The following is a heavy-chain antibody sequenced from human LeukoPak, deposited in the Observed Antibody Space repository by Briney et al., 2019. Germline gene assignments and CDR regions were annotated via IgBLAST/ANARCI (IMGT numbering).Heavy chain of an antibody. V-gene: IGHV1-69*05. CDR1: GGTFSSYA. Sequence: SVKVSCKASGGTFSSYAISWVRQAPGQGLEWMGGIIPIFGTANYAQKFQGRVTITTDESMSTAYMELSSLRSEDTAVYYCARSGVGDYSNAFDPWGQGTLVTVSS. CDR2: IIPIFGTA. CDR3: ARSGVGDYSNAFDP. J-gene: IGHJ5*02. D-gene: IGHD4-11*01.